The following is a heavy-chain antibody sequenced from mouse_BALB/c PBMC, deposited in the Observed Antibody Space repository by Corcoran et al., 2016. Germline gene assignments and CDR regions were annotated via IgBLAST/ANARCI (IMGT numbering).Heavy chain of an antibody. J-gene: IGHJ2*01. CDR2: ISYDGSN. V-gene: IGHV3-6*02. D-gene: IGHD1-1*02. CDR1: GYYITSGYY. Sequence: DVQLQESGPGLVKPAQSLSLTCSVTGYYITSGYYWNWIRQFPGNKLEWMGYISYDGSNNYNPSLQNRISITRDTSKNQFFLKLNSVTTEDTATYYGSREGTIYLDYWGQGTILTVSS. CDR3: SREGTIYLDY.